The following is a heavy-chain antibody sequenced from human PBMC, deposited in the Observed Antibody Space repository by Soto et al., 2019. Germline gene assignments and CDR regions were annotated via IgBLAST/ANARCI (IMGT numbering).Heavy chain of an antibody. V-gene: IGHV3-30*18. J-gene: IGHJ4*02. CDR3: AKEWGSYDSSGFDY. CDR1: GFTFSSYG. CDR2: ISYDGSNK. D-gene: IGHD3-22*01. Sequence: QVQLVESGGGVVQPGRSLRLSCAASGFTFSSYGMHWVRQAPGKGLEWVAVISYDGSNKYYADSVKGRFTISRDNSKNTLYLQMNSLRAEDTAVYYCAKEWGSYDSSGFDYWGQGTLVTVSS.